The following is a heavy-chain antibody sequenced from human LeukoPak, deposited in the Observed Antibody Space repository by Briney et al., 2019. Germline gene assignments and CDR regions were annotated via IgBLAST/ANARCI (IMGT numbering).Heavy chain of an antibody. D-gene: IGHD4-23*01. CDR1: GFTFSSHW. V-gene: IGHV3-74*01. CDR3: ARAVRWVRFDY. Sequence: GGSLRLSCAASGFTFSSHWMHWVRQAPGKGLVWVSRINSNGSSTSYADSLKGRFTISRDNAKNTLYLQMNSLRAEDTAVYYCARAVRWVRFDYWGQGTLITVS. CDR2: INSNGSST. J-gene: IGHJ4*02.